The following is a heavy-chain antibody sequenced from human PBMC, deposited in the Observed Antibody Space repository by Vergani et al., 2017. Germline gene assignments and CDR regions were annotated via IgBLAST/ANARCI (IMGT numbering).Heavy chain of an antibody. CDR1: GGTFSSYA. V-gene: IGHV1-69*01. CDR3: ARAQSRDYDVWSGYYYYMDV. CDR2: IIPIFGTA. Sequence: VQLVESGAEVKKPGSSVKVSCKASGGTFSSYAISWVRQAPGQGLEWMGGIIPIFGTANYAQKFQGRVTITADESTSIAYMELSSLSAEYTGVDSCARAQSRDYDVWSGYYYYMDVWGKGTTVTVAS. D-gene: IGHD3-3*01. J-gene: IGHJ6*03.